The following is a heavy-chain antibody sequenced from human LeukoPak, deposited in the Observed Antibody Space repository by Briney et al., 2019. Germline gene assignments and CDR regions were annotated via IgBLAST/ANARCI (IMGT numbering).Heavy chain of an antibody. V-gene: IGHV3-30*18. CDR1: GFTFSSYG. J-gene: IGHJ3*02. D-gene: IGHD5-18*01. CDR2: ISYDGSNK. CDR3: AKDQLGYSYGWFWGAFGI. Sequence: GGSLRLSCAASGFTFSSYGMHWVRQAPGKGLEWVAVISYDGSNKYYADSVKGRFTISRDNSKNTLYLQMNSLRAEDTAVYYCAKDQLGYSYGWFWGAFGIWGQGTMVTVSS.